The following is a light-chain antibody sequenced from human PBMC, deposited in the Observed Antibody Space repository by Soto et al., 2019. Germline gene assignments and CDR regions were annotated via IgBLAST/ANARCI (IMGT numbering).Light chain of an antibody. V-gene: IGLV1-44*01. CDR3: ATWRDSLKGWV. J-gene: IGLJ3*02. CDR2: AND. CDR1: SSDIGSNS. Sequence: QSVLTQPPSASRTPGQRVTIPCSGSSSDIGSNSVNWYQQLPGAAPRLLIYANDHRPSGVPDRFSASKSGTSASLAISGVRSEDEAFYYCATWRDSLKGWVFGGGTKLTVL.